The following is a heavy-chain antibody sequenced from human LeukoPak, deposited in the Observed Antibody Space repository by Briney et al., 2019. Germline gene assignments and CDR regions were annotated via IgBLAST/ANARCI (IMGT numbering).Heavy chain of an antibody. D-gene: IGHD4-17*01. Sequence: QSGGSLRLSCAASEFTFGSCSMNWVRQAPGKGLEWVSHISPGSSTIYYADSVKGRFTISRDNAKNSLYLQMNSLRAEDTAVYYCARTVTTYWYFDLWGRGTLVTVSS. CDR2: ISPGSSTI. CDR3: ARTVTTYWYFDL. J-gene: IGHJ2*01. V-gene: IGHV3-48*01. CDR1: EFTFGSCS.